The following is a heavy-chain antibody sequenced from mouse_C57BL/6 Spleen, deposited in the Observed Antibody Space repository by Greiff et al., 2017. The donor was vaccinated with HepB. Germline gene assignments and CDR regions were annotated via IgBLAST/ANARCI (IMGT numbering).Heavy chain of an antibody. D-gene: IGHD2-12*01. Sequence: EVMLVESGGGLVKPGGSLKLSCAASGFTFSSYAMSWVRQTPEKRLEWVATISDGGSYTYYPDNVKGRFTISRDNAKNNLYLQMSHLKSEDTATYYRARDAYYSLYWYFDVWGTGTTVTVSS. CDR1: GFTFSSYA. CDR2: ISDGGSYT. J-gene: IGHJ1*03. V-gene: IGHV5-4*01. CDR3: ARDAYYSLYWYFDV.